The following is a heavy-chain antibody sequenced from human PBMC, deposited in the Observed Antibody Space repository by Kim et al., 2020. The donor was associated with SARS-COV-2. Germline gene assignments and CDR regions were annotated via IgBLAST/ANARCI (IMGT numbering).Heavy chain of an antibody. CDR3: ARDQWPYLGYCSGGSCYSVAFDI. Sequence: GGSLRLSCAASGFTFSDYYMSWIRQAPGKGLEWVSYISSSGSTIYYADSVKGRFTISRDNAKNSLYLQMNSLRAEDTAVYYCARDQWPYLGYCSGGSCYSVAFDIWGQGTMVTVSS. CDR2: ISSSGSTI. J-gene: IGHJ3*02. CDR1: GFTFSDYY. D-gene: IGHD2-15*01. V-gene: IGHV3-11*01.